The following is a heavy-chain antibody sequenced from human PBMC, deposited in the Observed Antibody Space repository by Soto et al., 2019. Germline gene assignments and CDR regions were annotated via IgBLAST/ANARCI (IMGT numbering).Heavy chain of an antibody. CDR2: INPHGGNT. D-gene: IGHD5-12*01. CDR1: GYSFTNYY. CDR3: ACGSGYENLDY. J-gene: IGHJ4*02. V-gene: IGHV1-46*01. Sequence: ASVKVYCKAPGYSFTNYYMQWVRLAPGQGLEWSGLINPHGGNTIYTQNFQGRVTMTRDTSTSRVYMELSSLSSDDTAAYYCACGSGYENLDYWGQGTLVTVSS.